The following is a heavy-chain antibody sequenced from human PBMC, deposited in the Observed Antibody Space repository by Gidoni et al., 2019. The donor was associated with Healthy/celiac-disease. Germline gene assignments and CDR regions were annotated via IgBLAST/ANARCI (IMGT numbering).Heavy chain of an antibody. Sequence: QVQLQQWGAGLLKPSETLSLTCAVYGGSFSGYYWSWIRQPPGKGLEWIGEINHSGSTNYNPSRKRRVTISVDTSKNQFSLKLSSVTAADTAVYYCARGAGTGWFDPWGQGTLVTVSS. CDR1: GGSFSGYY. CDR2: INHSGST. J-gene: IGHJ5*02. CDR3: ARGAGTGWFDP. V-gene: IGHV4-34*01. D-gene: IGHD6-13*01.